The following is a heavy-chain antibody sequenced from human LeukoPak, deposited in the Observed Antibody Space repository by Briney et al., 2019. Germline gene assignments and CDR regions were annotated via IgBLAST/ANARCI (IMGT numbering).Heavy chain of an antibody. J-gene: IGHJ4*02. CDR3: ARARPSATYYYDSSGYLV. CDR2: ISSSGTTI. D-gene: IGHD3-22*01. Sequence: GGSLRLSCAASGFTFSDHYMSWIRQAPGKGLELVSYISSSGTTIYYADSVKGRFTISRDNAKNSLYLQMNSLRAEDTAVYYCARARPSATYYYDSSGYLVWGQGTLVTVSS. V-gene: IGHV3-11*01. CDR1: GFTFSDHY.